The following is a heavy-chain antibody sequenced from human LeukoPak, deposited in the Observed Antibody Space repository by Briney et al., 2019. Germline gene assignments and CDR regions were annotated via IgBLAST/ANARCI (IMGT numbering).Heavy chain of an antibody. CDR2: ISTNGTTM. V-gene: IGHV3-48*03. Sequence: GGSLRLSCAASGFSFISYEMTWVRQSPGKGLEWVSYISTNGTTMYYADSVKGRFTISRDNAKNSLYLQMNSLRAEDTAVYFCARYYYDSSGHYYFDYWGQGTLVTVSS. J-gene: IGHJ4*02. D-gene: IGHD3-22*01. CDR1: GFSFISYE. CDR3: ARYYYDSSGHYYFDY.